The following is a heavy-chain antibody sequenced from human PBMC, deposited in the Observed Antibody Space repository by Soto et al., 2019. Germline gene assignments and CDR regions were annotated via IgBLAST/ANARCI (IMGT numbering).Heavy chain of an antibody. D-gene: IGHD3-3*01. CDR1: GGSISSYY. V-gene: IGHV4-59*08. CDR2: IYYSGST. J-gene: IGHJ4*02. Sequence: SETLSLTCTVSGGSISSYYWSWIRQPPGKGLEWIGYIYYSGSTDYNPSLKSRVTISVDTSKNQFSLKLSSVTAADTAVYYCARHSDYDFWSGSKPYYFHYSGQATHLTVSS. CDR3: ARHSDYDFWSGSKPYYFHY.